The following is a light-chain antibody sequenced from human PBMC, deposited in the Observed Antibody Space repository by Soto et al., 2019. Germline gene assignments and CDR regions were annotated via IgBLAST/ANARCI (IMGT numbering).Light chain of an antibody. Sequence: DVVMTQSPLSLPVTLGQPASISCRSSQSLVYSDGHTYLNWFQQRPGKSPRRLIYKVSNRDSGVPDKFSGSGSGTDFPLKISRVEAEDVGVYYCMQGTHWPPITFGQGTRLEIK. J-gene: IGKJ5*01. CDR2: KVS. CDR3: MQGTHWPPIT. V-gene: IGKV2-30*01. CDR1: QSLVYSDGHTY.